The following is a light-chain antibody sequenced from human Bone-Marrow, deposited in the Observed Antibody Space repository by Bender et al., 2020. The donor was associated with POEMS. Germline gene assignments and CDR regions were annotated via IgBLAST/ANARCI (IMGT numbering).Light chain of an antibody. CDR3: QSGDSSDSYSV. V-gene: IGLV3-25*03. Sequence: SYELTQPPSVSVSPGQTARITCSGDALPNQFAYWYQQKPGQAPVLVIYQDSERPSGIPERFSGSNSGTTATLIISAVRAEDEGDYFCQSGDSSDSYSVFGGGTKLTVL. CDR2: QDS. CDR1: ALPNQF. J-gene: IGLJ2*01.